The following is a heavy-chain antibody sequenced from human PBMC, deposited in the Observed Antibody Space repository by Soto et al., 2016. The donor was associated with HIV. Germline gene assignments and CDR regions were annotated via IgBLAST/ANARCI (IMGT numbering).Heavy chain of an antibody. CDR2: IYYNGAT. D-gene: IGHD3-3*01. CDR1: AFSITDTSYY. J-gene: IGHJ4*02. CDR3: VSLLVRLSGFDF. Sequence: QVRLQESGPGLVKPSETLSLTCTVSAFSITDTSYYWGWIRQPPGKGLEWIGNIYYNGATYYSPSLQSRISMEVDTSNNQFSLRLGSVTAADTAEYYCVSLLVRLSGFDFWGQGIQVTVSS. V-gene: IGHV4-39*01.